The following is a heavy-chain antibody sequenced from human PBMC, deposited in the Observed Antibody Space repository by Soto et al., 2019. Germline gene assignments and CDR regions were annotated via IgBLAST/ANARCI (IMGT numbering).Heavy chain of an antibody. J-gene: IGHJ6*03. Sequence: DSGGGVVQPGRSLRLSCAASGFTFSSYGMHWVRQAPGKGLEWVAVIWYDGSNKYYADSVKGRFTISRDNSKNTLYLQMNSLRAEDTAVYYCARDGLGYYYMDVWGKGTTVTVSS. D-gene: IGHD7-27*01. CDR1: GFTFSSYG. V-gene: IGHV3-33*01. CDR2: IWYDGSNK. CDR3: ARDGLGYYYMDV.